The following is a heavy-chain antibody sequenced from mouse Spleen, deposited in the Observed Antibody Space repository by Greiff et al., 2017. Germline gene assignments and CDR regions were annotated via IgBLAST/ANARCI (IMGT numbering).Heavy chain of an antibody. Sequence: EVQVVESGGGLVKPGGSLKLSCAASGFTFSDYGMHWVRQAPEKGLEWVAYISSGSSTIYYADTVKGRFTISRDNAKNTLFLQMTSLRSEDTAMYYCARREYYYAMDYWGQGTSVTVSS. V-gene: IGHV5-17*01. CDR1: GFTFSDYG. CDR2: ISSGSSTI. CDR3: ARREYYYAMDY. J-gene: IGHJ4*01.